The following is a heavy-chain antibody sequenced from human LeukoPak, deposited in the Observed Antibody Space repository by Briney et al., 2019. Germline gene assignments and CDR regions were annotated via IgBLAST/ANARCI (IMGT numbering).Heavy chain of an antibody. V-gene: IGHV1-69-2*01. J-gene: IGHJ4*02. CDR3: ATGLAVAGAFDL. CDR1: GYTFTDYY. CDR2: VDPEDGET. Sequence: ASVKISCKVSGYTFTDYYMHWVQQAPGKGLEWMGLVDPEDGETIYAEKFQGRVTITADTSTDTAYMELSSLRSEDTAVYYCATGLAVAGAFDLWGKGTGVTVSS. D-gene: IGHD6-19*01.